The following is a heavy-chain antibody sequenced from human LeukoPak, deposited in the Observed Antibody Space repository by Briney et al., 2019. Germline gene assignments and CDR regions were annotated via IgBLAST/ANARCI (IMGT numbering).Heavy chain of an antibody. J-gene: IGHJ4*02. CDR2: IYYSGST. CDR1: GGSISSYY. CDR3: ARFGLFGANDY. D-gene: IGHD3-22*01. Sequence: PSETLSLTCTVSGGSISSYYWSWLRQPPGKGVEWIGYIYYSGSTNYNPSLKSRVTISVDTSKNPFSLKLSSVTAADTAVYYCARFGLFGANDYWGQGTLVTVSS. V-gene: IGHV4-59*01.